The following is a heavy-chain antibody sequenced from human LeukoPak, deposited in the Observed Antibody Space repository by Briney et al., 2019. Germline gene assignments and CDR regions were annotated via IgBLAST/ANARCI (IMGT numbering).Heavy chain of an antibody. CDR2: IYYSGSS. Sequence: SETLSLTCTVSGGSISSYWWSWIRQPPGKGLEWIGYIYYSGSSNYNPSLKSRVTISVDTSKNQFSLKVSSVTAADTAVYYCASNYYGSGSLDYWGQGNLVTVSS. J-gene: IGHJ4*02. V-gene: IGHV4-59*08. CDR3: ASNYYGSGSLDY. D-gene: IGHD3-10*01. CDR1: GGSISSYW.